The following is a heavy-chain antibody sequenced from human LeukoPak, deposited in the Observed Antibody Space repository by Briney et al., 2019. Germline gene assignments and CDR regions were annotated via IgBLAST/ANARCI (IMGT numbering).Heavy chain of an antibody. Sequence: SETLSLTCTVSGGSISSYYWSWIRQPPGKGLEWIGYIYYSGSTNYNPSLKSRVTISVDTPKNQFSLQLNSVTPEDTAVYYCARGTGWPQFDYWGQGTLVTVSS. D-gene: IGHD6-19*01. CDR2: IYYSGST. J-gene: IGHJ4*02. CDR3: ARGTGWPQFDY. CDR1: GGSISSYY. V-gene: IGHV4-59*12.